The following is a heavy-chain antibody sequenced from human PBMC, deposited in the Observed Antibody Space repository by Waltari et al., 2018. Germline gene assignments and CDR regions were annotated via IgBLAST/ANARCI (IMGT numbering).Heavy chain of an antibody. CDR2: IIPIFGTA. CDR1: GGTFSSYA. V-gene: IGHV1-69*05. Sequence: QVQLVQSGAEVKKPGSSVKVSCKASGGTFSSYAISWVRQAPGQGLEWMGGIIPIFGTANYSQKFQGRVTITTDESTSTAYMELGSLRSEDTAVYYCARGLLGYCSGGSCYPTFDYWGQGTLVTVSS. J-gene: IGHJ4*02. CDR3: ARGLLGYCSGGSCYPTFDY. D-gene: IGHD2-15*01.